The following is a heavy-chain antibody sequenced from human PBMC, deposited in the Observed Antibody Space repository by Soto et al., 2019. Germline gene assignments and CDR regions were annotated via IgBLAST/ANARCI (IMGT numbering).Heavy chain of an antibody. V-gene: IGHV4-59*01. CDR2: IYYSGST. Sequence: SETLSLTCTVSGGSISSYYWSWIRQPPGKGLEWIGYIYYSGSTNYNPSLKSRVTISVDTSKNQFSLKLSSVTAADTAVYYCARGPDFFDYWGQGTLVTVAS. J-gene: IGHJ4*02. CDR1: GGSISSYY. D-gene: IGHD2-21*02. CDR3: ARGPDFFDY.